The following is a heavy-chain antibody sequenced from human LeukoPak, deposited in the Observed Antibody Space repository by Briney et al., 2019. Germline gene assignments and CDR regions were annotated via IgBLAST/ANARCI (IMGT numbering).Heavy chain of an antibody. D-gene: IGHD2-15*01. CDR2: ISSNGGST. V-gene: IGHV3-64*01. CDR3: ARVPPYCSGGSCYSGAFDY. J-gene: IGHJ4*02. CDR1: GFTSSSYA. Sequence: PGGSLRLSCAASGFTSSSYAMHWVRQAPGKGLEYVSAISSNGGSTYYANSVKGRFTISRDNSKSTLYLQMGSLRAEDMAVYYCARVPPYCSGGSCYSGAFDYWGQGTLVTVSS.